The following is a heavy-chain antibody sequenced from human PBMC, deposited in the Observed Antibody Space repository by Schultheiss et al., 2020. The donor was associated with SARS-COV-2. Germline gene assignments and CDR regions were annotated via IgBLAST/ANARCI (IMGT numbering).Heavy chain of an antibody. V-gene: IGHV3-43D*04. D-gene: IGHD5-24*01. J-gene: IGHJ4*02. CDR2: ISWDGVST. Sequence: GGSLRLSCAASGFTFDDYAMHWVRQAPGKGLEWVSLISWDGVSTYYADSVKGRFTISRDNSKNSLYLQMNSLRAEDTALYYCAKDLVKGDDYNLERSVFDYWGQGTLVTVSS. CDR1: GFTFDDYA. CDR3: AKDLVKGDDYNLERSVFDY.